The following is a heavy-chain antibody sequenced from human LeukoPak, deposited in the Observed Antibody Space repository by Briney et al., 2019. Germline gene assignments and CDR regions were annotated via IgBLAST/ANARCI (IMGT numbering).Heavy chain of an antibody. V-gene: IGHV1-18*01. CDR3: ARERGDSGSYSLAY. D-gene: IGHD3-10*01. Sequence: GASVKVSCKVSGYTFTSYGIRWVRQAPGQGLEWMGWISAYNANTNFAQKFQGRVTMTTDTTTSTAYMELRSLRSDDTAVYYCARERGDSGSYSLAYWGQGTLVTVSS. CDR1: GYTFTSYG. CDR2: ISAYNANT. J-gene: IGHJ4*02.